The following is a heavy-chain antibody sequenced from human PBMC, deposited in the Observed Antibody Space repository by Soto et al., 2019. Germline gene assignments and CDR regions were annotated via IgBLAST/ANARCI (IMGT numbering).Heavy chain of an antibody. CDR3: TRDFQGPLYYGMDV. J-gene: IGHJ6*02. Sequence: GGSLTLSCADSGFTFSSYWMSWVRQAPGKGLEWVANVKYDGSQTYYVGSVKGRFTISRDNAKNSLYLQMNSLRAEDTAVYYCTRDFQGPLYYGMDVWGQGTTVTVSS. CDR1: GFTFSSYW. V-gene: IGHV3-7*01. CDR2: VKYDGSQT.